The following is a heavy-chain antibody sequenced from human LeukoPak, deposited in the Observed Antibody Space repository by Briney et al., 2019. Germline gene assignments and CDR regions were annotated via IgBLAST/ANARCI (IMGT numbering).Heavy chain of an antibody. CDR3: TRDSGTYNWLDP. D-gene: IGHD1-26*01. Sequence: PGGSLRLSCAASGFTFSGSAIHWVRQSFGKGLEWIGHIYKEKNSYATASAYAVSVEGRFTVSRDDSKNMAFMQMSGLKTEDTALYFCTRDSGTYNWLDPWGQGTLVTVYS. J-gene: IGHJ5*02. CDR1: GFTFSGSA. V-gene: IGHV3-73*01. CDR2: IYKEKNSYATAS.